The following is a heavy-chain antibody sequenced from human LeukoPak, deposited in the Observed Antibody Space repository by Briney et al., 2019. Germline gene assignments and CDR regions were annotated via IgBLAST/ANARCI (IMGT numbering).Heavy chain of an antibody. D-gene: IGHD3-10*01. J-gene: IGHJ4*02. Sequence: GGSLRLSCAASGFTFSTYGMHWVRQAPGKGLEWVAVIIHDGCNKYYADSVKGRFTISRDNSKNTLYLQMNGLRPEDTAVYFCAKDWGSKFASGSSYLDSWGQGTLVTVSS. CDR1: GFTFSTYG. V-gene: IGHV3-30*18. CDR2: IIHDGCNK. CDR3: AKDWGSKFASGSSYLDS.